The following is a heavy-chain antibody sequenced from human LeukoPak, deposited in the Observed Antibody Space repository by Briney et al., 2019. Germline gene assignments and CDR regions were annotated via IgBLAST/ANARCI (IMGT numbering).Heavy chain of an antibody. V-gene: IGHV1-2*02. CDR1: GYTFTGYY. J-gene: IGHJ4*02. Sequence: GASVKVSCKTSGYTFTGYYIHWVRQAPGQGLEWMGWINPNSGGTNYAQKFQGRGTMTRDTSISTAYMELSRLRSDDTAVYYCARDYSSGWCFDYWGQGTLVTVSS. CDR2: INPNSGGT. CDR3: ARDYSSGWCFDY. D-gene: IGHD6-19*01.